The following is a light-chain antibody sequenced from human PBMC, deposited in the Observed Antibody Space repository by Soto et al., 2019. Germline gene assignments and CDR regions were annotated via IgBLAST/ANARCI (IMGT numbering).Light chain of an antibody. V-gene: IGKV1-33*01. Sequence: DIQMTQSPSSLPASVGDRVTITCQASHDIINYLNWFQQKPGEAPKLLIFDAFKLETGVPSRFSGSGSGTDFTLTISSLQPEDIATYYCQQYDNLPVTFGGGTKVDIK. CDR2: DAF. J-gene: IGKJ4*01. CDR3: QQYDNLPVT. CDR1: HDIINY.